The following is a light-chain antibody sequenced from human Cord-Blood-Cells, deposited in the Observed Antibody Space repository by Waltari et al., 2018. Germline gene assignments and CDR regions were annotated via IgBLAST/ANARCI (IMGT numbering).Light chain of an antibody. CDR3: QQYKSYTHS. V-gene: IGKV1-16*02. J-gene: IGKJ2*03. Sequence: QRSQSPCSLCATEGDRAPTTCRASQGISNNLAWFQQKPGKAPKSLIYVAPSLQSGVPSQFSGSGSGTDFTLTISSLQPEDFATYYCQQYKSYTHSFGQGTKLEIK. CDR1: QGISNN. CDR2: VAP.